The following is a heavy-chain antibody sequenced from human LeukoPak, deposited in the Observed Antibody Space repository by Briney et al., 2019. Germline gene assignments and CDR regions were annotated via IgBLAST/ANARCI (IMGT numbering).Heavy chain of an antibody. Sequence: GESLKISCKGSGYSFTSYWIAWVRQMPGKGLEWMGIIYPDDSQTRYSPSFQGQVIISGDKSISTVYLQWSSLKASDTAIYYCARLSGGSSLRNDAFDIWGQGTMVTVSS. CDR1: GYSFTSYW. CDR2: IYPDDSQT. D-gene: IGHD1-26*01. J-gene: IGHJ3*02. CDR3: ARLSGGSSLRNDAFDI. V-gene: IGHV5-51*01.